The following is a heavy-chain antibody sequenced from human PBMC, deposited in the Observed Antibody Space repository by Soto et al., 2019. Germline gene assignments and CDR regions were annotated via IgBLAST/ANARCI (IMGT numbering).Heavy chain of an antibody. V-gene: IGHV3-9*01. D-gene: IGHD6-13*01. J-gene: IGHJ1*01. CDR1: GFTFDDYA. Sequence: GGSLRLSCAASGFTFDDYAMHWVRQAPGKGLEWVSGISWNSGSIGYADSVKGRFTISRDNAKNSLYLQMNSLRAEDTALYYCASSLGQQLVDAEYFQHWGQGTLVTVSS. CDR3: ASSLGQQLVDAEYFQH. CDR2: ISWNSGSI.